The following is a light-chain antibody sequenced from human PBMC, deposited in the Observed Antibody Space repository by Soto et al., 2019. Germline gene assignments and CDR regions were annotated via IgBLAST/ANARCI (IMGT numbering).Light chain of an antibody. J-gene: IGKJ4*01. CDR2: AAS. Sequence: IQMTHSPSSVSASVGDRVTITCRASQSISNFLNWFQHKPGKAPKVLISAASTLQSGVPSRFSGSVSGTDFTLTISSLQPEDSASYYCQQYYNSVLTFGGGTKVDIK. CDR3: QQYYNSVLT. V-gene: IGKV1-39*01. CDR1: QSISNF.